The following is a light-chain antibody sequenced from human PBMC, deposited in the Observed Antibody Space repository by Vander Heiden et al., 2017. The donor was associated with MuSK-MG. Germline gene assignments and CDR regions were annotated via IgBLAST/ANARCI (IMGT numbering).Light chain of an antibody. CDR3: QSYDSSLTGSRV. Sequence: QSVLTQPPSVSGAPGQRVTISCTGSSSNIGAGYDVHWYQQLPGTAPKLLIFGDNNRPSGVPDRFSCSKSVTSASLAITGLQAGDEADYYCQSYDSSLTGSRVFGTGTKVTVL. CDR2: GDN. J-gene: IGLJ1*01. V-gene: IGLV1-40*01. CDR1: SSNIGAGYD.